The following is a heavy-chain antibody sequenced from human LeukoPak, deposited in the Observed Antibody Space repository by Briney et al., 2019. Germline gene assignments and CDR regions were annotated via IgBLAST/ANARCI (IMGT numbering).Heavy chain of an antibody. CDR3: ARRSAWLLGAFDI. D-gene: IGHD3-22*01. J-gene: IGHJ3*02. Sequence: PSQTLSLTCTVSGGSISSGSYYWSWIRQPAGKGLEWIGRIYTSGSTNYNPSLKSRVTMSVDTSKNQFSLKLSSVTAADTAVYYCARRSAWLLGAFDIWGQGTMVTVSS. V-gene: IGHV4-61*02. CDR2: IYTSGST. CDR1: GGSISSGSYY.